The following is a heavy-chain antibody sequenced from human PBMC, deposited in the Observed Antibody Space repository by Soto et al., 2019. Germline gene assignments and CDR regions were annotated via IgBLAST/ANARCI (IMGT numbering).Heavy chain of an antibody. CDR2: AHSTGST. D-gene: IGHD1-26*01. J-gene: IGHJ4*02. CDR1: GGSISGYY. CDR3: ARPSVTGAWGPFDY. V-gene: IGHV4-59*01. Sequence: ETLSLTCTVSGGSISGYYCNWVRQTPGKGLEWIGNAHSTGSTNYNPSLKSRVTISMDTSKNQFSLRLSSVTAADTAVYYCARPSVTGAWGPFDYWGPGTLVTVSS.